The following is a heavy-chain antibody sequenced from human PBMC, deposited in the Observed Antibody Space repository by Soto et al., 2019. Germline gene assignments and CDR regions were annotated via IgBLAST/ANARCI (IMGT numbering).Heavy chain of an antibody. Sequence: SVKVACKASGFTFTSSAVQWVRQARGQRLEWIGWIVVGSGNTNYAQKFQERVTITRDMSTSTAYMELSSLRSEDTAVYYCAAKPLGYCSGGSCYHAFDIWGQGTMVTVSS. CDR3: AAKPLGYCSGGSCYHAFDI. J-gene: IGHJ3*02. CDR2: IVVGSGNT. D-gene: IGHD2-15*01. V-gene: IGHV1-58*01. CDR1: GFTFTSSA.